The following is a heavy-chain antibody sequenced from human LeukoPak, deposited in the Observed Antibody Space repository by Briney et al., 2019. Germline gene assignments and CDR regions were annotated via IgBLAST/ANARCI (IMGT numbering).Heavy chain of an antibody. D-gene: IGHD1-1*01. CDR1: GFTFSTYA. CDR2: ITDSAAAT. CDR3: AKVYDNWYFDY. Sequence: GGSLRLSCTASGFTFSTYAMTWLRQPPGKGLEWVSTITDSAAATYYRESVKGRFTISRDNSKNTLYLQMNSLRGDDTAVYFCAKVYDNWYFDYWGQGTLVTVSS. V-gene: IGHV3-23*01. J-gene: IGHJ4*02.